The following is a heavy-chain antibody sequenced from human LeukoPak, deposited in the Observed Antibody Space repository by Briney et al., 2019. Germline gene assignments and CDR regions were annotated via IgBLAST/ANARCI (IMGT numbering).Heavy chain of an antibody. Sequence: KPGEPLTLSCRRSGYILTSYWIPWVPQMTGEGLEWRGNIFPGDSDTRYSPSFQGQVTISADKSISTAYLQWSSLEASGTAMYYCARQGSTSSWYKFDYWGQGTLVTVSS. CDR1: GYILTSYW. V-gene: IGHV5-51*01. CDR3: ARQGSTSSWYKFDY. D-gene: IGHD6-13*01. J-gene: IGHJ4*02. CDR2: IFPGDSDT.